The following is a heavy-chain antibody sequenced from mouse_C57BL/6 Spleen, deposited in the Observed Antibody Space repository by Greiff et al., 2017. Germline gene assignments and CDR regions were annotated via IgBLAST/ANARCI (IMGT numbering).Heavy chain of an antibody. CDR2: IDPSDSET. CDR3: ARSPELGRGTWFAY. Sequence: QVQLQQPGAELVRPGSSVKLSCKASGYTFTSYWMHWVKQRPIQGLEWIGNIDPSDSETHYNQKFKDKATLTVDKSSSTAYMQLSSLTSADSAVYYCARSPELGRGTWFAYWGQGTLVTVSA. CDR1: GYTFTSYW. D-gene: IGHD4-1*01. V-gene: IGHV1-52*01. J-gene: IGHJ3*01.